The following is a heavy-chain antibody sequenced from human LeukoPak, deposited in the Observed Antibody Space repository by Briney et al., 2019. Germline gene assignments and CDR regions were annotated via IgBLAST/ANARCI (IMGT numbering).Heavy chain of an antibody. CDR1: GGSISSSSYY. Sequence: SETLSLTCAVYGGSISSSSYYWGWIRQPPGKGLEWIGSIYYSGSTYYNPSLKSRVTISVDTSKNQFSLKLSSVTAADTAVYYCAIGDSGYDGGAFDIWGQGTMVTVSS. CDR3: AIGDSGYDGGAFDI. J-gene: IGHJ3*02. CDR2: IYYSGST. V-gene: IGHV4-39*01. D-gene: IGHD5-12*01.